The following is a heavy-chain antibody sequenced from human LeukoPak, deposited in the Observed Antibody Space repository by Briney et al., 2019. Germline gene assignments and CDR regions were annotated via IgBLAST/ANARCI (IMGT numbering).Heavy chain of an antibody. Sequence: GGSLRLSCAASGLTFSNYCMTWVRQAPGKGLEWVANIKEDGSEKYYVDSVKGRFTISRDNAKNSLYLQMNSLRAEDTAVYYCARVNARPGTSWYFDYWGQGTLVTVSS. V-gene: IGHV3-7*01. J-gene: IGHJ4*02. CDR1: GLTFSNYC. CDR2: IKEDGSEK. CDR3: ARVNARPGTSWYFDY. D-gene: IGHD6-13*01.